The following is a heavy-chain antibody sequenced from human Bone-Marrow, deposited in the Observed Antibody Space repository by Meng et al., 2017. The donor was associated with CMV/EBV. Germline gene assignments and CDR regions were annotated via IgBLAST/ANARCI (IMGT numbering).Heavy chain of an antibody. J-gene: IGHJ6*02. V-gene: IGHV1-46*01. D-gene: IGHD2-2*02. CDR3: ARGGGYCSSTSCYRSAAYYYYGMDV. CDR1: GYTFTSYY. Sequence: ASVKVSCKASGYTFTSYYMHWVRQAPGQGLEWMGIINPSGGSTSYAQKFQGRVTMTRDTSTSTVYMELSSLRSEDTAVYYCARGGGYCSSTSCYRSAAYYYYGMDVCGQGTTVTVSS. CDR2: INPSGGST.